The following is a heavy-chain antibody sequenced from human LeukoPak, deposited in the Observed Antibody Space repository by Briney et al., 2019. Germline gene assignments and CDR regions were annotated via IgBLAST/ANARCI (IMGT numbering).Heavy chain of an antibody. CDR1: GFTFNNCA. J-gene: IGHJ4*02. D-gene: IGHD3-22*01. Sequence: GGSLRLSCVASGFTFNNCAMSWVRQAPGRGLEWASSTAGSGISKDYADSVKGRFTISKDKSKNTLYLQMDNLRAEDTGVYFCARLPTFYYDSSGYHYDYWGQGTLVTVSS. CDR3: ARLPTFYYDSSGYHYDY. V-gene: IGHV3-23*01. CDR2: TAGSGISK.